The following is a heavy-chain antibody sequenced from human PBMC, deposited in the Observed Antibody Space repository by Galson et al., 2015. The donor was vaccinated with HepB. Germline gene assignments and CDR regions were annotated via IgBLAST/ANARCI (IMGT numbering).Heavy chain of an antibody. CDR3: AKDEMEYSSSWYLGAFDI. CDR2: IRYDGSNK. V-gene: IGHV3-30*02. D-gene: IGHD6-13*01. J-gene: IGHJ3*02. Sequence: SLRLSCAASGFTFSSYGMHWVRQAPGKGLEWVAFIRYDGSNKYYADSVKGRFTISKDNSKNTLYLQMNSLRAEDTAVYYCAKDEMEYSSSWYLGAFDIWGQGTMVTVSS. CDR1: GFTFSSYG.